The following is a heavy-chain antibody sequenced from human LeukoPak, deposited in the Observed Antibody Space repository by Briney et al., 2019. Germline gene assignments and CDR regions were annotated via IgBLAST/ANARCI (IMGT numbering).Heavy chain of an antibody. CDR1: GYTFTSYG. V-gene: IGHV1-18*01. CDR2: ISAYNGNT. Sequence: ASVKVSCKASGYTFTSYGISWVRQAPGQGLEWMGWISAYNGNTNYAQKLQGRVTMTTDTSTSTAYMELRRLRSDDTAVYYCARARFREFYFDYWGQGTLVTVSS. CDR3: ARARFREFYFDY. J-gene: IGHJ4*02. D-gene: IGHD3-10*01.